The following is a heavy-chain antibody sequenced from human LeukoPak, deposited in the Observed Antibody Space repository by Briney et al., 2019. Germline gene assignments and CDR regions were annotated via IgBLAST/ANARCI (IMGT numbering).Heavy chain of an antibody. CDR1: GGSFSGYY. J-gene: IGHJ4*02. CDR2: ISGSGGST. V-gene: IGHV3-23*01. D-gene: IGHD3-3*01. CDR3: AKSITIFGVVGAQTFDY. Sequence: ETLSLTCAVYGGSFSGYYWSWIRQPPGKGLEWVSAISGSGGSTYYADSVKGRFTISRDNSKNTLYLQMNSLRAEDTAVYYCAKSITIFGVVGAQTFDYWGQGTLVTVSS.